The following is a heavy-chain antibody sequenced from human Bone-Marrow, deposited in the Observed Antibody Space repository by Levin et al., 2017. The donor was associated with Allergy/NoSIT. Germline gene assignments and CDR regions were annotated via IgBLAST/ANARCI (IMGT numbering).Heavy chain of an antibody. J-gene: IGHJ4*02. D-gene: IGHD4-17*01. CDR2: ISSSGSYT. Sequence: GGSLRLSCAASGFTFSDYYMTWVRQAPGKGLEWISYISSSGSYTNYADSVKGRVTISRDNDKNSLHLQMSSLRAEDTAVYFCARLLDYCDYFYCWGQGTLVTVSS. CDR1: GFTFSDYY. V-gene: IGHV3-11*03. CDR3: ARLLDYCDYFYC.